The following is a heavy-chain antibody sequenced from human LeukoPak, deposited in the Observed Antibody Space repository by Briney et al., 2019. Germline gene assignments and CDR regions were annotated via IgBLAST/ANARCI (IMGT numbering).Heavy chain of an antibody. D-gene: IGHD6-19*01. CDR3: AKGRGWYFDY. J-gene: IGHJ4*02. Sequence: GGSLRLSCAASGFTFSSYGMHWVRQAPGKGLAWVAFIRDDGSNKYYADSVKGRFTISRDNSRNTLYLQMNSLRAEDTAVYYCAKGRGWYFDYWGQGTLVTVSS. CDR2: IRDDGSNK. CDR1: GFTFSSYG. V-gene: IGHV3-30*02.